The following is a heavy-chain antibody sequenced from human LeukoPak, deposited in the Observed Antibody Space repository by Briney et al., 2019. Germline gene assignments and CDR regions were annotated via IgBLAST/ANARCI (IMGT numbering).Heavy chain of an antibody. J-gene: IGHJ4*01. CDR3: ARVRSGYHSFDY. CDR2: IDSGGNT. CDR1: GFTVSNNY. D-gene: IGHD6-19*01. Sequence: AGGSLRLSCAASGFTVSNNYMTWVRQAPGKGLEWVSVIDSGGNTYYADSVKGRFIISRDNSKNTVFLQLNSLRAEDTAVYYCARVRSGYHSFDYWGNGTLVTVSS. V-gene: IGHV3-53*01.